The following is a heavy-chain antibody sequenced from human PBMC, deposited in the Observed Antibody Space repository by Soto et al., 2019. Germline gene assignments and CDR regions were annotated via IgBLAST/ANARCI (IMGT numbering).Heavy chain of an antibody. CDR2: ISSGGHTI. CDR3: ARGDDFLTGYYFDY. J-gene: IGHJ4*02. CDR1: GFTFSDYY. D-gene: IGHD3-9*01. V-gene: IGHV3-11*01. Sequence: PGGSLRLSCAASGFTFSDYYMNWLRQAPGKGLEWISYISSGGHTIYYADSVKGRFTISRDDAKNALYLQMNSLRADDTAVYYCARGDDFLTGYYFDYWGQGTVVTVS.